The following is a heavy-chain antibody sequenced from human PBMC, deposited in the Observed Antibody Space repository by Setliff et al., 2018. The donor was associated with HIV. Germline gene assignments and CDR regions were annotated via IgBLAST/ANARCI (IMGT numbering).Heavy chain of an antibody. J-gene: IGHJ3*02. Sequence: PSETLSLTCTVSGGSISSSSYYWSWIRQPPGKGLEWIGYIYTSGSTKYNPSLKSRVTISLDTSKNQFSLNLSPVTAADTAVYYCARGEEDDTFDIWGHGTMVTVSS. CDR2: IYTSGST. CDR3: ARGEEDDTFDI. CDR1: GGSISSSSYY. V-gene: IGHV4-61*01.